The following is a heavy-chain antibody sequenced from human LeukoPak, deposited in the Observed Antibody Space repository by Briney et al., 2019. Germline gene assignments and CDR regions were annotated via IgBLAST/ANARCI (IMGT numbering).Heavy chain of an antibody. CDR1: GFTFSSYG. V-gene: IGHV3-30*02. J-gene: IGHJ6*03. D-gene: IGHD3-22*01. CDR2: IRYDGSNK. CDR3: ARGRTYDSSGYYPLYYYYYMDV. Sequence: PGGSLRLSCAASGFTFSSYGMHWVRQAPGKGLEWVAFIRYDGSNKYYADSVKGRFTISRDNAKNSLYLQMNSLRAEDTAVYYCARGRTYDSSGYYPLYYYYYMDVWGKGTTVTISS.